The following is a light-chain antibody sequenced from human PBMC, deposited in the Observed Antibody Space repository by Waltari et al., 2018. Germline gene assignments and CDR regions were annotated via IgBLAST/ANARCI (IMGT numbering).Light chain of an antibody. V-gene: IGKV1-33*01. CDR1: QDSRVK. J-gene: IGKJ2*02. CDR2: DAT. CDR3: QQHPNSEWT. Sequence: IKMTQPPPPLSASLRDRVTLPCPARQDSRVKLQWQQQKPGTAPQVLIYDATQLATGVPSRFRGSGFGTDFSLTISRLQPEDIATYYCQQHPNSEWTFGQGTKLEIK.